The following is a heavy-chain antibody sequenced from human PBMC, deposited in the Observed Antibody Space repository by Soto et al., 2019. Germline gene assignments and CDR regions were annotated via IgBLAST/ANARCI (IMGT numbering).Heavy chain of an antibody. Sequence: GASVKVSCKASGYTFTGYYMHWVRQAPGQGLEWMGWINPNSGGTNYAQKFQGWVTMTRDTSISTAYMELSRLRSDDTAVYYCARVLGDYPWAHYFDYWGQGPLVTVSS. CDR1: GYTFTGYY. CDR2: INPNSGGT. CDR3: ARVLGDYPWAHYFDY. V-gene: IGHV1-2*04. J-gene: IGHJ4*02. D-gene: IGHD1-26*01.